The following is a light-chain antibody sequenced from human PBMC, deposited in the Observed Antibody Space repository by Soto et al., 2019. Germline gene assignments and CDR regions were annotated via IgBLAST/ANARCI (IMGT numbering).Light chain of an antibody. V-gene: IGLV2-8*01. CDR1: SSDVGGYNY. CDR3: SSYAASNNFYFV. CDR2: EVT. Sequence: QSVLTQPPSASGSPGQSVTISCTGTSSDVGGYNYVSWYQQYPGRAPKLMIYEVTKRPSGVPDRFSGSKSGQTASLTVSGLQAEDEADYYCSSYAASNNFYFVFGGGTKLTVL. J-gene: IGLJ3*02.